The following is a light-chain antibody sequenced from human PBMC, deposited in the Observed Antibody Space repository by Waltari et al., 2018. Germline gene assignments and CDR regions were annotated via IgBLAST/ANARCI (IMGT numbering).Light chain of an antibody. CDR3: SSQTLDGVVL. CDR2: DVT. CDR1: GSGVGASDF. Sequence: QSALTQPASVSGSPGQSITISFSGIGSGVGASDFVSWFQLHPGKAPQVIIYDVTNRPAGVSDRFSASKSADTASLTISGLQPEDEGDYYCSSQTLDGVVLFGGGTKLTVL. J-gene: IGLJ2*01. V-gene: IGLV2-14*03.